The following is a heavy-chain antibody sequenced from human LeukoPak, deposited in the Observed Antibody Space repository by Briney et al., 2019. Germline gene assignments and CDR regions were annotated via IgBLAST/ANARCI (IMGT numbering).Heavy chain of an antibody. CDR2: ARASGSAT. CDR1: GFTFSSYA. CDR3: AKRYGNAWYQFDY. D-gene: IGHD5-18*01. Sequence: GGSLRLSCAASGFTFSSYAMNWVRQTPGKGLEWVSTARASGSATYYADSVKGRSAISRDDSKSTLYLQMTNLRAEDTALYYCAKRYGNAWYQFDYWGRGTLVTVSS. J-gene: IGHJ4*02. V-gene: IGHV3-23*01.